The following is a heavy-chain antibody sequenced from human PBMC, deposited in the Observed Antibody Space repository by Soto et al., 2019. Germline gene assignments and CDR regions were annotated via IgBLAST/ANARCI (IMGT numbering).Heavy chain of an antibody. Sequence: ASVKVSCKASGYTFTSYGISWVRQAPGQGLEWMGWISAYNGNTNYAQKLQGRVTMTTDTSTSTAYMELRSLRSDDTAVYYCARPPYSSSWYSGAFDTWGQGTMVTVSS. J-gene: IGHJ3*02. CDR1: GYTFTSYG. V-gene: IGHV1-18*01. CDR3: ARPPYSSSWYSGAFDT. CDR2: ISAYNGNT. D-gene: IGHD6-13*01.